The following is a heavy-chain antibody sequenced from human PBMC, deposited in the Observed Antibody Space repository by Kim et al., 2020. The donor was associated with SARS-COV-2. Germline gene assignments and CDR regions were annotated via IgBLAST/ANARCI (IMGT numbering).Heavy chain of an antibody. D-gene: IGHD3-3*01. J-gene: IGHJ4*02. V-gene: IGHV4-61*02. CDR3: ARVAAGYYTPPGF. Sequence: SNPALKSRVTISVDTSNIQFSLKLSSVTAADTAVYYCARVAAGYYTPPGFWGQGTLVTVSS.